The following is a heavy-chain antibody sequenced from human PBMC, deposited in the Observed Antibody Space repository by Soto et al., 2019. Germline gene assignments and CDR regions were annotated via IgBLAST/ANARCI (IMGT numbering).Heavy chain of an antibody. J-gene: IGHJ6*02. Sequence: QVQLVQSGAEVKKPGSSVKVSCKASGGTFSSYAISWVRQAPGQGLEWMGAIIPIFGTANYAQKFQGRVTITADKSTSTAYMELSSLRSEDTAVYYCARITRLRFLEWLPRYYYYGMDVWGQGTTVTVSS. D-gene: IGHD3-3*01. CDR1: GGTFSSYA. V-gene: IGHV1-69*06. CDR3: ARITRLRFLEWLPRYYYYGMDV. CDR2: IIPIFGTA.